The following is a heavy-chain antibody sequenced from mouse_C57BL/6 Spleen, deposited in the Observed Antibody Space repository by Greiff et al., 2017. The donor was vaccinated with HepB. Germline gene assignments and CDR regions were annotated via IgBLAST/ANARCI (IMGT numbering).Heavy chain of an antibody. CDR1: GYTFTSYW. J-gene: IGHJ2*01. CDR3: ARRIYDGYLFDY. CDR2: IHPNSGST. Sequence: QVQLQQPGAELVKPGASVKLSCKASGYTFTSYWMHWVKQRPGKGLEWIGMIHPNSGSTNYNEKCKSKATMTVDKSSSTAYIQLSSLTSEDSAVYYCARRIYDGYLFDYWGQGTTLTVSS. D-gene: IGHD2-3*01. V-gene: IGHV1-64*01.